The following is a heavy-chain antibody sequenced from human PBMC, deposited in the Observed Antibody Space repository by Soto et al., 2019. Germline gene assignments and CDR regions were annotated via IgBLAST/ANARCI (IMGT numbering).Heavy chain of an antibody. D-gene: IGHD3-10*01. Sequence: KASETLSLTCTVSGGSISSYYWSWIRQPPGKGLEWIGYIYYSGSTNYNPSLKSRVTISVDTSKNQFSLKLSSVTAADTAVYYCARGEYGNYYYYGMDVWGQGTTVTVSS. CDR1: GGSISSYY. J-gene: IGHJ6*02. V-gene: IGHV4-59*01. CDR2: IYYSGST. CDR3: ARGEYGNYYYYGMDV.